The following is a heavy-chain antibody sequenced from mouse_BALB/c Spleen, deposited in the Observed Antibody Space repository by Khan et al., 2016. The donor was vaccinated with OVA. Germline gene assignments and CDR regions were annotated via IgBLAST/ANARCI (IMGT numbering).Heavy chain of an antibody. J-gene: IGHJ3*01. V-gene: IGHV1-4*01. CDR1: GYTFTSYT. CDR2: INPSNDYT. D-gene: IGHD2-14*01. Sequence: QVQLKQSGAELARPGASVKMSCKASGYTFTSYTIHWIKKRPGQGLEWIGYINPSNDYTNYNQKFKDKATLTTDKSSNTAYLRLSSLTSDDSTVYNGVKDGAYHRNDGWFAYWGQGTLVTVSA. CDR3: VKDGAYHRNDGWFAY.